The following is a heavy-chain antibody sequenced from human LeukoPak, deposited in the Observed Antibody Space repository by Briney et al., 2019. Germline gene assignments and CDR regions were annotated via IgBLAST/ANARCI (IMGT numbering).Heavy chain of an antibody. CDR1: GYTFTGYY. CDR3: ASTREWEPIPGGDHYYMDV. V-gene: IGHV1-2*02. D-gene: IGHD1-26*01. CDR2: INPNSGGT. J-gene: IGHJ6*03. Sequence: GASVKVSCKASGYTFTGYYMHWVRQAPGQGLEWMGWINPNSGGTNYAQKFQGRVTMTRDTSISTAYMELSSLRSEDTAVYYCASTREWEPIPGGDHYYMDVWGKGTTVTVSS.